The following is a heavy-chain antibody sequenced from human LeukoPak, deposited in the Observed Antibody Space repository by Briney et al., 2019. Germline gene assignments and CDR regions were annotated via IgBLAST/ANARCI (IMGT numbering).Heavy chain of an antibody. Sequence: PSETLSLTCAVYGGSFSGYYWSWIRQPPGKGLEWIGEINHSGSTNYNPSLKSRVTISVDTSKNQFSLKLSSVTAADTAVYYCARVYGAGYDFRGAFDIWGQGTVVTVSS. V-gene: IGHV4-34*01. D-gene: IGHD5-12*01. J-gene: IGHJ3*02. CDR1: GGSFSGYY. CDR2: INHSGST. CDR3: ARVYGAGYDFRGAFDI.